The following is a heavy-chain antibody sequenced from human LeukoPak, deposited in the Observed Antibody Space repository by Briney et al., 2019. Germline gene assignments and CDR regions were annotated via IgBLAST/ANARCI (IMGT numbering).Heavy chain of an antibody. J-gene: IGHJ3*02. CDR2: ISYDGSNK. V-gene: IGHV3-30-3*01. Sequence: GGSLRLSCAASGFTFSSYAMHWVRQAPGKGLEWVAVISYDGSNKYYADSVKGRFTISRDNSKNTLYLQMNSLRAEDTAVYYCARDGDYNAFDIWGQGIMVTVSS. CDR3: ARDGDYNAFDI. CDR1: GFTFSSYA. D-gene: IGHD4-17*01.